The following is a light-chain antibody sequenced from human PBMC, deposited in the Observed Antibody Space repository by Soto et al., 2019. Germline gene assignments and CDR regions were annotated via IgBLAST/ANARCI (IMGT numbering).Light chain of an antibody. Sequence: EIVMTQSPATLSVSPGERATLSCRASQSVSSNLAWYQQKPGQAPRLLIYAASTRATGVPARFSGSGSGTEFTLTISSLQSEDFAVYYCHQHNDWPLITFGQGTRLEIK. J-gene: IGKJ5*01. CDR1: QSVSSN. CDR3: HQHNDWPLIT. V-gene: IGKV3-15*01. CDR2: AAS.